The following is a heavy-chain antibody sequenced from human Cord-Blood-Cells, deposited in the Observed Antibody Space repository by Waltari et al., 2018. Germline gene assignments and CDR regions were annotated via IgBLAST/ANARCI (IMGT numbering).Heavy chain of an antibody. J-gene: IGHJ6*03. D-gene: IGHD6-6*01. V-gene: IGHV1-69*09. CDR2: IIPILGIA. CDR1: GGTFSSYA. Sequence: QVQLVQSGAEVKKPGSSVKVSCKASGGTFSSYAISWVRQAPGQGLEWMGRIIPILGIANYAQKFQGRVTITADKSTSTAYMELSSLRSEDMAVYYCARDSSSGVYYYYYMDVWGKGTTVTVSS. CDR3: ARDSSSGVYYYYYMDV.